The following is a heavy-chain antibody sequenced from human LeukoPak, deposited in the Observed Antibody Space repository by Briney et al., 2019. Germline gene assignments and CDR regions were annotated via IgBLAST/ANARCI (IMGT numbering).Heavy chain of an antibody. CDR1: GDFISGRDFH. Sequence: PSETLPLTCTVSGDFISGRDFHWGWIRQPPGKGLEWIGKIHYSGSSYYKSSLKSRVTMSVDTSKNQFSLKVTSVTAADTAVYYCATDGIEGSSWYGEGSWGQGTLVTVSP. J-gene: IGHJ5*02. V-gene: IGHV4-39*02. D-gene: IGHD6-13*01. CDR2: IHYSGSS. CDR3: ATDGIEGSSWYGEGS.